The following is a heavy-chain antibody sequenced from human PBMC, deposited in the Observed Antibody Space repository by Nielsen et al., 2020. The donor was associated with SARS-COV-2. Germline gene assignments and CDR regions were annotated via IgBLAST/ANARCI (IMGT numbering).Heavy chain of an antibody. J-gene: IGHJ4*02. D-gene: IGHD3-3*01. Sequence: SETLSLTCAVYGGSFSGYYWSWIRQPPGKGLEWIGEINHSGSTNYNPSLKSRVTISVDTSKNQFSLKLSSVTAADTAVYYCARTPRYDFWSGYSDYWGQGTLVTVSS. CDR3: ARTPRYDFWSGYSDY. CDR1: GGSFSGYY. CDR2: INHSGST. V-gene: IGHV4-34*01.